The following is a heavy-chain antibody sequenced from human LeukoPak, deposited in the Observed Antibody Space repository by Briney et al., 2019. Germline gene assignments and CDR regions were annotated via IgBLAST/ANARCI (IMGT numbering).Heavy chain of an antibody. CDR3: ARLCSVRPASIELYYFDY. D-gene: IGHD1-7*01. CDR1: GGSIRSSSYY. CDR2: IYYSGNT. Sequence: SETLSLTCTVPGGSIRSSSYYWGWIRQPPGKGLEWIGSIYYSGNTYYNPSLKSRVTISVDTSKNQFSLKLSSVTAADTAVYFCARLCSVRPASIELYYFDYWGQGTLVTVSS. J-gene: IGHJ4*02. V-gene: IGHV4-39*01.